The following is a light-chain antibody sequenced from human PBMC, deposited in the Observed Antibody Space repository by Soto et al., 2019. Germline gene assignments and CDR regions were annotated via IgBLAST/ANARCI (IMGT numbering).Light chain of an antibody. J-gene: IGKJ3*01. CDR3: QQYNNWPPFT. CDR1: QSISRN. V-gene: IGKV3-15*01. Sequence: VVLTQSPATLSVSPGESATLSCRASQSISRNLAWYHQKPGQSPRLLIYDASIRATDIPARYTGSGSGTEFPLTIDSLQSEDFALYYCQQYNNWPPFTFGPGTQVDI. CDR2: DAS.